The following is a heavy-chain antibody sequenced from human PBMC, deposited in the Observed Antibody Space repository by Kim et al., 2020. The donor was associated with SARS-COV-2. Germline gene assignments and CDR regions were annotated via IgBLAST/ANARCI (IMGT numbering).Heavy chain of an antibody. CDR3: ARRAVAGAFDY. D-gene: IGHD6-19*01. CDR1: GYTFTNYY. Sequence: ASVKVSCKASGYTFTNYYIHWVRQAPGQGLEWMGIINPSGGGTSYAQKFQGRVTMTSDTSTSTVYMELSSLRSEDAAVYYCARRAVAGAFDYWGQGTLVTVSS. V-gene: IGHV1-46*01. CDR2: INPSGGGT. J-gene: IGHJ4*02.